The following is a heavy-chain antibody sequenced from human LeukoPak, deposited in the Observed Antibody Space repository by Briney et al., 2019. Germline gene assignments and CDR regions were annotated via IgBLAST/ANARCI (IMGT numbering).Heavy chain of an antibody. CDR1: GFTFSSYA. CDR2: ISGSSGNT. CDR3: AKIKWPHFDY. D-gene: IGHD5-12*01. Sequence: PGGSLRLSCADSGFTFSSYAMTWVRQAPGKGLEWVSGISGSSGNTYYADSVKGRFTISRDNSKNTLYLQMNSLRADDTAVYYCAKIKWPHFDYWGQGTLVTVSS. J-gene: IGHJ4*02. V-gene: IGHV3-23*01.